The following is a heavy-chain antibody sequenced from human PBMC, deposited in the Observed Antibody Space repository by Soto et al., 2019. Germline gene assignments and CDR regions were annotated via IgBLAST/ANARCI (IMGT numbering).Heavy chain of an antibody. J-gene: IGHJ4*02. Sequence: ASVKVSCNASGYTFTSYAMHWVRQAPGQRLEWMGWINAGNGNTKYSQKFQGRVTITRDTSASTVYMELSSLRSEDTAVYYCARDDVASGWYDYWGQGTLVTVS. V-gene: IGHV1-3*01. CDR3: ARDDVASGWYDY. CDR2: INAGNGNT. CDR1: GYTFTSYA. D-gene: IGHD6-19*01.